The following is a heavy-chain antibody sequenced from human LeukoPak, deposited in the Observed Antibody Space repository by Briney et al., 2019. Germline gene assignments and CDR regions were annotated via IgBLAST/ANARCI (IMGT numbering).Heavy chain of an antibody. CDR3: AKAADFWSGYFEIWFDP. V-gene: IGHV3-23*01. J-gene: IGHJ5*02. D-gene: IGHD3-3*01. Sequence: PGGSLRLSCAASGFTFSSYAMSWVRQAPGKGLEWVSAISGSGGSTYYADSVKGRFTISRDSSKNTLYLQMNSLRAEDTAVYYCAKAADFWSGYFEIWFDPWGQGTLVTVSS. CDR1: GFTFSSYA. CDR2: ISGSGGST.